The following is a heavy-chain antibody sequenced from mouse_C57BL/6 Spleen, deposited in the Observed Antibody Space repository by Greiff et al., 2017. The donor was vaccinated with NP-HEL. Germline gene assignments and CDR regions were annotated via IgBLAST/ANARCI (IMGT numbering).Heavy chain of an antibody. CDR1: GYSITSGYD. CDR3: ARGGYYVFVDY. J-gene: IGHJ4*01. CDR2: ISYSGST. V-gene: IGHV3-1*01. Sequence: EVQRVESGPGMVKPSQSLSLTCTVTGYSITSGYDWHWIRHFPGNKLEWMGYISYSGSTNYNPSLKSRISITHDTSKNHFFLKLNSVTTEDTATYYCARGGYYVFVDYWGQGTSVTVSS. D-gene: IGHD2-3*01.